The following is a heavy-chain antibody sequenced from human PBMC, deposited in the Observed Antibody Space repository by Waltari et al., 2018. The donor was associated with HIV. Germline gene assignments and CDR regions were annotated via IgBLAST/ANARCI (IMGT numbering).Heavy chain of an antibody. D-gene: IGHD4-17*01. CDR2: IKSDGSVT. CDR1: GFTFSKYL. CDR3: VKGNDYGGPEV. V-gene: IGHV3-74*01. J-gene: IGHJ4*02. Sequence: EVQVVESGGGLVQPGGSLRLSWAASGFTFSKYLMHWVRQVPGQGLVWVSRIKSDGSVTYYADSVKGRFSISRDNAKNTLFLQMNSLRVEDTAVYYCVKGNDYGGPEVWGQGTLVTVSS.